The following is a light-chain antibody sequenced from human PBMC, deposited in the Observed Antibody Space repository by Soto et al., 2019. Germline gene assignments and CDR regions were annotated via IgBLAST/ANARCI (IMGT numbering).Light chain of an antibody. CDR1: RSDVGGYNY. V-gene: IGLV2-11*01. J-gene: IGLJ1*01. CDR2: DVT. CDR3: CSYAGSYIFV. Sequence: QSALTQPRSVSGSPGQSVTISCTGTRSDVGGYNYVSWYQQHPGKAPKLMIYDVTKRPSGVPDRFSGSKSGNPASLTISGLKADDEADYYCCSYAGSYIFVFGTGTKLTVL.